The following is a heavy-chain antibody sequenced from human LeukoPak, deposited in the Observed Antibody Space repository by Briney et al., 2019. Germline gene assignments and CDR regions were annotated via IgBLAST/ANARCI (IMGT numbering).Heavy chain of an antibody. CDR1: GGSISSGGYS. J-gene: IGHJ4*02. V-gene: IGHV4-31*03. Sequence: SETLSLTCTVSGGSISSGGYSWSWIRQHPGKGLEWIGYIYYSGSTYYNPSLKSRVTISVDTSKNQFSLKLSSVTAADTAVYYCARVDYGVAFGYWGQGTLVTVSS. D-gene: IGHD4-17*01. CDR3: ARVDYGVAFGY. CDR2: IYYSGST.